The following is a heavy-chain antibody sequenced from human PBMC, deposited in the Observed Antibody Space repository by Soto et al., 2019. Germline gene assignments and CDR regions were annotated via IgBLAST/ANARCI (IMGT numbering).Heavy chain of an antibody. V-gene: IGHV1-69*08. J-gene: IGHJ5*02. Sequence: QVQLVQSGAEVKKPGSSVKVSCKASGGTFSSYTISWVRQAPGQGLEWMGRIIPILGIANHAQKFQGRVTITADKSTSTAYMELSSLRSEDTAVYYCARDYGSGPLGECFAPWGQGTLVTVSS. CDR2: IIPILGIA. D-gene: IGHD3-10*01. CDR1: GGTFSSYT. CDR3: ARDYGSGPLGECFAP.